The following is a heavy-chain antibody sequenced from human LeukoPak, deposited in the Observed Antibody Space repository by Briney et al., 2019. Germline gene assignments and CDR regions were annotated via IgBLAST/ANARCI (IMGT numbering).Heavy chain of an antibody. Sequence: SETLSLTCTVSGGSISSYYWSWIRQPPGKGLEWIGYIYYSGSTNYNPSLKSRVTISVDTSKNQFSLKLSSVTAADTAVYYCARARITMVRGAPPDYWGQGTLVTVSS. CDR2: IYYSGST. D-gene: IGHD3-10*01. V-gene: IGHV4-59*12. CDR3: ARARITMVRGAPPDY. J-gene: IGHJ4*02. CDR1: GGSISSYY.